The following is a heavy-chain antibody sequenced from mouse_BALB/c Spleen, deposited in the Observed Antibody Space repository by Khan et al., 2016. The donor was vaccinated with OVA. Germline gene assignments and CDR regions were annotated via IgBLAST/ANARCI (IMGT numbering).Heavy chain of an antibody. CDR3: ARRGIYYNGSSYGYYAMDY. V-gene: IGHV3-2*02. Sequence: EVQLQESGPGLVKPSQSLSLTYTVTGYSITSDCAWNWIRQFPGNKLEWMGYIRYSGSTSYTPSLKSRISITRDTSKNQFFLQLSSVTTEDTATYYCARRGIYYNGSSYGYYAMDYWGQGTSVTVSS. CDR1: GYSITSDCA. CDR2: IRYSGST. D-gene: IGHD1-1*01. J-gene: IGHJ4*01.